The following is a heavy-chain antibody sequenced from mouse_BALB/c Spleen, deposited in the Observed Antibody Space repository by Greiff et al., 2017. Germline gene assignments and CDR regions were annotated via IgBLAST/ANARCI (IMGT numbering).Heavy chain of an antibody. J-gene: IGHJ3*01. D-gene: IGHD2-4*01. CDR3: ARGVGNDYDPAWFAY. V-gene: IGHV5-6-5*01. CDR1: GFTFSSYA. Sequence: EVQLVESGGGLVKPGGSLKLSCAASGFTFSSYAMSWVRQTPEKRLEWVASISSGGSTYYPDSVKGRFTISRDNARNILYLQMSSLRSEDTAMYYCARGVGNDYDPAWFAYWGQGTLVTVSA. CDR2: ISSGGST.